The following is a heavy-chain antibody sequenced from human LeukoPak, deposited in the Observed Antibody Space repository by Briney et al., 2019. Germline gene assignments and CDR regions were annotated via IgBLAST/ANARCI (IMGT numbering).Heavy chain of an antibody. V-gene: IGHV3-73*01. CDR1: GFTFSDSA. CDR3: TGRYFDWLY. Sequence: GGSLRLSCAASGFTFSDSAVHWVRQASGKGLEWVGRIRSKANNYATAYAASVKGRFTISRDDSDNTAYLEMNSLKTEDTAVYYCTGRYFDWLYWGQGTLVTVSS. CDR2: IRSKANNYAT. D-gene: IGHD3-9*01. J-gene: IGHJ4*02.